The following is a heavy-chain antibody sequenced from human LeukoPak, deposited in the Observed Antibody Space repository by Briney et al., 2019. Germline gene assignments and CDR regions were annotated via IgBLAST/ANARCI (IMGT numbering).Heavy chain of an antibody. CDR1: GGSFSDYY. D-gene: IGHD3-10*01. CDR3: ARTRLDYYGSGTYPNWYFDL. V-gene: IGHV4-34*01. CDR2: INHSGST. J-gene: IGHJ2*01. Sequence: PSETLSLTCAVSGGSFSDYYWSWIRQPPGKGLEWIGEINHSGSTNYNPSLKSRVTISVDTSDNHFSLNLSSVTAADTAVYYCARTRLDYYGSGTYPNWYFDLWGRGTLVTVSS.